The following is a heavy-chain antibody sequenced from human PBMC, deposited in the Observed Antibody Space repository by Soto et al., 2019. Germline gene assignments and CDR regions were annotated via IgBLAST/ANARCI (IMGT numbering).Heavy chain of an antibody. D-gene: IGHD4-17*01. J-gene: IGHJ4*02. CDR1: GFTFSSYG. V-gene: IGHV3-30*18. CDR3: AKGTVDYDRFDY. Sequence: GGSLRLSCAASGFTFSSYGTHWFRQAPGKGLEWVAVISYDGSNKYYADSVKGRFTISRDNSKNTLYLQMNSLRAEDTAVYYCAKGTVDYDRFDYWGQGTLVTVSS. CDR2: ISYDGSNK.